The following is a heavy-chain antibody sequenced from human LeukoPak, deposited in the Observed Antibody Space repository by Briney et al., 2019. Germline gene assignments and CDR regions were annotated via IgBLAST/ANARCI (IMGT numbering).Heavy chain of an antibody. CDR2: ISAYNGNT. Sequence: ASVKVSCKASGYTFTSYGISWVRQAPGQGLEWMGWISAYNGNTNYAQKLQGRVTMTTDTSTSTAYMELRSLRSEDTAVYYCARSLGIVGATTHYYYYYMDVWGKGTTVTVSS. D-gene: IGHD1-26*01. J-gene: IGHJ6*03. CDR3: ARSLGIVGATTHYYYYYMDV. CDR1: GYTFTSYG. V-gene: IGHV1-18*01.